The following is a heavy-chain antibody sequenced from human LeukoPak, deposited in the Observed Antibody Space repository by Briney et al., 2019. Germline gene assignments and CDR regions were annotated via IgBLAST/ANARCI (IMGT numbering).Heavy chain of an antibody. CDR1: GVSISSTNSY. CDR3: ARKREGPTTGIDY. Sequence: VTLSFTCTVSGVSISSTNSYWGWIRQSPRTGLEWIGNIYSSGSTYYDPSLKSRVTISIDTSENQFSLKLTSVTAADTAVYYCARKREGPTTGIDYWGQGTLVTVSS. D-gene: IGHD1-26*01. CDR2: IYSSGST. J-gene: IGHJ4*02. V-gene: IGHV4-39*07.